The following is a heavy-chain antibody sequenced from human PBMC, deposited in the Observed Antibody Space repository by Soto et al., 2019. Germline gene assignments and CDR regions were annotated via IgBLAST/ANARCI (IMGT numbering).Heavy chain of an antibody. J-gene: IGHJ4*02. Sequence: GGCLRLSCVASGLTFRMFGMHGVRQAPGKGLEWVAVIWGDGSRQIYADSVKGRFTISRDNSKNTLYLQMKSLRVEDTAMYYCATDRGSSSWDYWGQGTPVTVSS. V-gene: IGHV3-33*01. CDR2: IWGDGSRQ. D-gene: IGHD6-19*01. CDR3: ATDRGSSSWDY. CDR1: GLTFRMFG.